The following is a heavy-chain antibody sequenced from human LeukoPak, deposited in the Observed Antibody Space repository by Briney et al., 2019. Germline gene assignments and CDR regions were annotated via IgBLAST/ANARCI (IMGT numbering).Heavy chain of an antibody. CDR1: GFTFSSYA. Sequence: GGSLRLSCAASGFTFSSYAMSWVRQAPGKGLEWVSVISGSGGSTHYADSVKGRFTISRDNSKNTLYLQMNSLRAEDMALYYCAKDTHKYSYALSGMDYWGQGTLVTVSS. CDR3: AKDTHKYSYALSGMDY. D-gene: IGHD5-18*01. V-gene: IGHV3-23*01. J-gene: IGHJ4*02. CDR2: ISGSGGST.